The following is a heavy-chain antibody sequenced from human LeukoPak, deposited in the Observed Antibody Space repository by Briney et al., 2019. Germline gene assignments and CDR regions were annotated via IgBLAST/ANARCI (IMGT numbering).Heavy chain of an antibody. CDR3: ARHNKAFDI. D-gene: IGHD2/OR15-2a*01. CDR2: IYYSGRT. CDR1: GXSISSSSDY. Sequence: PSETLSLTCSVSGXSISSSSDYWGWIRQPPGKGLERIVSIYYSGRTYYNLSLKSRVTISVDTSKSQFSLKLSSVTAAVTAVYYCARHNKAFDIWGQGTMVTVSS. J-gene: IGHJ3*02. V-gene: IGHV4-39*01.